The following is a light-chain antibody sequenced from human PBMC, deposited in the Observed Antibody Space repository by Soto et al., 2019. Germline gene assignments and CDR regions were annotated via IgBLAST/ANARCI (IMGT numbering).Light chain of an antibody. CDR2: EVN. J-gene: IGLJ2*01. Sequence: QSAPTQPPSASGSPGQSVTISCAGTSSDVGGYKYVSWYQQHPGKAPKLIIYEVNKRPSGVPDRFSGSKSGNTASLTVSGLQAEDEADYYCSSYAGSNKVVFGGGTKLTV. V-gene: IGLV2-8*01. CDR3: SSYAGSNKVV. CDR1: SSDVGGYKY.